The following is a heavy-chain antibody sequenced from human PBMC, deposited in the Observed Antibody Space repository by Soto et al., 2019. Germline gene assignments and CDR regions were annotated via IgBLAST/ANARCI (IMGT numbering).Heavy chain of an antibody. V-gene: IGHV4-38-2*01. CDR3: ARGRSITNDWCDP. D-gene: IGHD3-10*01. CDR1: GYSIRSGYY. Sequence: LSLTCAVSGYSIRSGYYWGWSRQPPGKGLEWIGYIYHSGSTYYNPSLKSRVTISVDTSKNQFSLKLSSVTAADTAVYYCARGRSITNDWCDPWGQGTLVTVSS. J-gene: IGHJ5*02. CDR2: IYHSGST.